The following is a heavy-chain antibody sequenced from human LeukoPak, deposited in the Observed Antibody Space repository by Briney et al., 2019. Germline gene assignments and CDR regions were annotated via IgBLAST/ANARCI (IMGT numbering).Heavy chain of an antibody. V-gene: IGHV3-48*03. D-gene: IGHD2/OR15-2a*01. CDR2: ISRSGGTL. CDR3: AKGQNSHFDY. CDR1: GFTFSNSE. J-gene: IGHJ4*02. Sequence: GGSLRLSCAASGFTFSNSEMNWVRQAPGKGLEWVSYISRSGGTLYYADSAKGRFTISRDNTKNLLYLQMNSLRAEDTAVYYCAKGQNSHFDYWGQGTLVTVSS.